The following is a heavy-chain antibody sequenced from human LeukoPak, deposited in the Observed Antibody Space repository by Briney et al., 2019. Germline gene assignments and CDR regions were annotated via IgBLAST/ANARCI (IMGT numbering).Heavy chain of an antibody. V-gene: IGHV4-34*01. CDR2: IYYSGST. CDR3: AKSNGYGLVDI. J-gene: IGHJ3*02. CDR1: GGSFSGYY. D-gene: IGHD3-10*01. Sequence: SETLSLTCAVYGGSFSGYYWSWIRQPPGKGLEGIGSIYYSGSTYYNPSLTSRVTISLDTSRNQFSLKLISVTAADTAVYYCAKSNGYGLVDIWGQGTMVTVSS.